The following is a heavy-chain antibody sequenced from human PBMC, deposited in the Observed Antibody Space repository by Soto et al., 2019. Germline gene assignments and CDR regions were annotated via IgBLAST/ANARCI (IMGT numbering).Heavy chain of an antibody. V-gene: IGHV1-46*01. Sequence: QVQLVQSGAEVKKPGASVKVSCKASGYTFTTYHMHWVRQAPGQGLEWMAIINPSGGSTSYAQKVQGRVTVNRDMSTSTVYMEMSSLRSEDKAVYYCARDRRMVVVPAVIPKYFYGMDVWGQGTTVTVAS. D-gene: IGHD2-2*01. CDR3: ARDRRMVVVPAVIPKYFYGMDV. J-gene: IGHJ6*02. CDR1: GYTFTTYH. CDR2: INPSGGST.